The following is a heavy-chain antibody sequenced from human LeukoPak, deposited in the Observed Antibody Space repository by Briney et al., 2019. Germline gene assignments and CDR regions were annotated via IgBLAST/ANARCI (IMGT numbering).Heavy chain of an antibody. CDR2: INPNSGGT. V-gene: IGHV1-2*02. J-gene: IGHJ3*02. D-gene: IGHD2-15*01. Sequence: ASVKVSCKASGYTFTVFYMHWVRQAPGQGREWMGWINPNSGGTNYAQKFQGRVTMTRETSISTAYMDLSRLRSDDTAVYSCARIGYCSGGSCYPSVTAFGIWGQGTMVTVSS. CDR3: ARIGYCSGGSCYPSVTAFGI. CDR1: GYTFTVFY.